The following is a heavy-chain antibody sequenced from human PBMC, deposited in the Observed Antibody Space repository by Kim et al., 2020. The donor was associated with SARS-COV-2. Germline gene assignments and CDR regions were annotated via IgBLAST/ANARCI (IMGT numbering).Heavy chain of an antibody. J-gene: IGHJ5*02. CDR3: ASSEWFGGRGGFDP. Sequence: SETLSLTCTVSGGSISSYYWRGIRQPPGKGLEWIGYIDYSGSTNYNPSIKSRVTISVDTAKNQFSLKLSSVTAADTAVYYCASSEWFGGRGGFDPWGQGTLVTVSS. CDR2: IDYSGST. V-gene: IGHV4-59*13. CDR1: GGSISSYY. D-gene: IGHD3-10*01.